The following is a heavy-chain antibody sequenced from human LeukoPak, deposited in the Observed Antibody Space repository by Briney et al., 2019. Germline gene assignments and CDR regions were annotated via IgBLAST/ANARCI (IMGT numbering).Heavy chain of an antibody. V-gene: IGHV5-51*01. CDR2: IYPHDSDT. CDR3: ARLATGHSFDF. CDR1: GYRFVNFW. J-gene: IGHJ4*02. Sequence: HGESLKISCQGSGYRFVNFWNGWVRQTPGRGLEWMGIIYPHDSDTRYSPSFQGQVTISADKSISTAFLQWSSLKASDTAMYFCARLATGHSFDFWGQGTLVTVSS.